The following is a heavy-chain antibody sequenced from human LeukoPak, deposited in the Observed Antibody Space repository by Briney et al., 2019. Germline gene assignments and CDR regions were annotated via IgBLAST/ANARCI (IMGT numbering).Heavy chain of an antibody. Sequence: SETLSLTCAVSSGSFSAYYWIWIRQPPGKGLEWIGEIDHTGFTNYNPSLKSRITMSVGTSKKQFSLELTSVTAADTALYYCAREMSWSRGAFDIWGQGTMVTVSS. J-gene: IGHJ3*02. CDR3: AREMSWSRGAFDI. D-gene: IGHD6-13*01. CDR1: SGSFSAYY. CDR2: IDHTGFT. V-gene: IGHV4-34*01.